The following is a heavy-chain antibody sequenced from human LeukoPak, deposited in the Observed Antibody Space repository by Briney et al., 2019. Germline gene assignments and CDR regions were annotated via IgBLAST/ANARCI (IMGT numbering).Heavy chain of an antibody. D-gene: IGHD5-24*01. CDR1: GFTFSSYG. CDR3: AKDGYNYPLSY. CDR2: ISYDGSNK. J-gene: IGHJ4*02. Sequence: GRSLRLSCAASGFTFSSYGMHWVRQAPGKGLEWVAVISYDGSNKYYADSVKGRFTISRDNSKNTLYLQMNSLRAEDTAVYYCAKDGYNYPLSYWGQGTLVTVSS. V-gene: IGHV3-30*18.